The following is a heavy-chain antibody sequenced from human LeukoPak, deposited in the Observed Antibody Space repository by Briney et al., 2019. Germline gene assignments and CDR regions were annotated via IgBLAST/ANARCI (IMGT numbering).Heavy chain of an antibody. D-gene: IGHD6-13*01. V-gene: IGHV1-18*01. J-gene: IGHJ4*02. Sequence: ASVKVSCKASGYTFTSYGISWVRQAPGQGLEWMGWISAYNGNTNYAQKLQGRVTMTTDTSTGTAYMELRSLRSDDTAVYYCAGRIAAAGAFDYWGQGTLVTVSS. CDR1: GYTFTSYG. CDR3: AGRIAAAGAFDY. CDR2: ISAYNGNT.